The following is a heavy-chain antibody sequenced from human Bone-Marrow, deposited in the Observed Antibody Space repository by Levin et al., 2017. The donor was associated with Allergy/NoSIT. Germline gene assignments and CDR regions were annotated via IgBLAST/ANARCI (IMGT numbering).Heavy chain of an antibody. J-gene: IGHJ5*02. CDR1: GDSVSSNSAT. CDR3: TRDHNTSGFDP. CDR2: TYYRSKWYN. Sequence: SQTLSLTCAISGDSVSSNSATWNWIRQPPSRGLEWLGRTYYRSKWYNDYAVSVKSRITINPDTSKNQFSLQLNSVTPEDTAVYFCTRDHNTSGFDPWGLGTLVTVSA. D-gene: IGHD1-14*01. V-gene: IGHV6-1*01.